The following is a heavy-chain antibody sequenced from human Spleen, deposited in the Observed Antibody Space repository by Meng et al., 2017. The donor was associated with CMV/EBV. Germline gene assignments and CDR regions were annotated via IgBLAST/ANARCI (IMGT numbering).Heavy chain of an antibody. V-gene: IGHV1-2*02. J-gene: IGHJ4*02. CDR1: GYTFTGYY. Sequence: ASVKVSCKASGYTFTGYYMHWVRQAPGQGLEWMGWINPNSGGTNYAQKFQGRVTMTRDKSTSTAYMELSRLRSEDTAVYYCARSDIVVVPAAFDYWGQGTLVTVSS. CDR3: ARSDIVVVPAAFDY. D-gene: IGHD2-2*01. CDR2: INPNSGGT.